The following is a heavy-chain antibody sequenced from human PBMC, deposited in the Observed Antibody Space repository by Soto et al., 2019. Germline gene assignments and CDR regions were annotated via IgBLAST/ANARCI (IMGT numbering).Heavy chain of an antibody. CDR1: GGSISSYY. Sequence: SETLSLTCTVSGGSISSYYWSWIRQPPGKGLEWIGYIYYSGSTNYNPSLKSRVTISVGTSKNQFSLKLSSVTAADTAVYYCARSYRRYCSGGSCYSYYYYYMDVWGKGTTVTVS. D-gene: IGHD2-15*01. J-gene: IGHJ6*03. CDR3: ARSYRRYCSGGSCYSYYYYYMDV. V-gene: IGHV4-59*01. CDR2: IYYSGST.